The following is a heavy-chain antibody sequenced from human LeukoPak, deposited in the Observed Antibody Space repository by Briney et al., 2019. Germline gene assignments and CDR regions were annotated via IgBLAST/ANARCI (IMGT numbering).Heavy chain of an antibody. J-gene: IGHJ4*02. CDR1: GGSISGSSYY. CDR3: ARLAVGAPAKDY. Sequence: SETVSLTCTVSGGSISGSSYYWGWIRQPTGKGLEWIGEINHSGSTNYNPSLKSRVTISVDTSKNQFSLKLSSVTAADTAVYYCARLAVGAPAKDYWGQGTLATVSS. D-gene: IGHD1-26*01. V-gene: IGHV4-39*07. CDR2: INHSGST.